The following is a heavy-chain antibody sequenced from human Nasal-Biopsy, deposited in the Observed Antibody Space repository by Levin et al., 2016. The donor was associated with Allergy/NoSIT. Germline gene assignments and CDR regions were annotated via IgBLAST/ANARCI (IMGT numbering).Heavy chain of an antibody. CDR1: GFTFSSDA. J-gene: IGHJ4*02. CDR3: ANRGMGMFGVAPDDY. Sequence: LSLTCAASGFTFSSDAMSWVRQAPGKGLEWVSLISGSGGNTYYADSVKGRFTISRDNSKNTLYLQMNSLRVDDTAVYYCANRGMGMFGVAPDDYWGQGTLVTVSS. V-gene: IGHV3-23*01. CDR2: ISGSGGNT. D-gene: IGHD3-3*01.